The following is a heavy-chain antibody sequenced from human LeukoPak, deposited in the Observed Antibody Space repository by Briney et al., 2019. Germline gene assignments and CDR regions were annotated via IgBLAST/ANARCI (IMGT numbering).Heavy chain of an antibody. Sequence: GGSLRLSCAASGFTFSSYGMSWVRQAPGKGLEWVSVISGSGTNTYYADSVKGRFTISRDNSKNTLYLQMNSLRAEDTAVYYCARKVTTVTTPAPYYFDSWGQGTLVTVSS. CDR1: GFTFSSYG. D-gene: IGHD4-17*01. V-gene: IGHV3-23*01. CDR3: ARKVTTVTTPAPYYFDS. J-gene: IGHJ4*02. CDR2: ISGSGTNT.